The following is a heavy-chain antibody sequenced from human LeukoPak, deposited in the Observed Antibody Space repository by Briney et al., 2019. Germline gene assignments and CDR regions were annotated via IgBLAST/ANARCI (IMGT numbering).Heavy chain of an antibody. V-gene: IGHV4-34*01. Sequence: SETLSLTCAVYGGSFSGFQWSWIRQPPGKGLEWIGEINHSGSTNYNPSLKSRVTISVDTSKNQFSLKLSSVTAADTAVYYCARTIAAAGPHDYWGQGTLVTVSS. CDR2: INHSGST. J-gene: IGHJ4*02. D-gene: IGHD6-25*01. CDR1: GGSFSGFQ. CDR3: ARTIAAAGPHDY.